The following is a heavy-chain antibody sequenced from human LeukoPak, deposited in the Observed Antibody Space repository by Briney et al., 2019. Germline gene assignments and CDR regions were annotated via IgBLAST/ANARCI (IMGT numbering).Heavy chain of an antibody. J-gene: IGHJ4*02. CDR2: IWYDGSNK. CDR3: ARGLTTHGIAVAGTVGY. V-gene: IGHV3-33*01. Sequence: PGGSLRLSCAASGFTFSSYGMHWVRQAPGKGLEWVAVIWYDGSNKYYADSVKGRFTISRDNAKNSLYLQMNSLRAEDTAVYYCARGLTTHGIAVAGTVGYWGQGTLVTVSS. CDR1: GFTFSSYG. D-gene: IGHD6-19*01.